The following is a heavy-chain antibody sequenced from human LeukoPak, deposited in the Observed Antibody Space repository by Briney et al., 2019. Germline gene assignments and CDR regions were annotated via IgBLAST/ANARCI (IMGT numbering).Heavy chain of an antibody. CDR3: ARCPGGTTGTTFDY. CDR2: IYHSGST. CDR1: AYSISSDYY. D-gene: IGHD1-7*01. J-gene: IGHJ4*02. Sequence: SETLSLTCAVSAYSISSDYYWGWIRQPPGKGLEWIGSIYHSGSTYYNPSLKSRVTISVDTSKNQFSLNLSSVTAADTAVSYCARCPGGTTGTTFDYWGQGTLVTVSS. V-gene: IGHV4-38-2*01.